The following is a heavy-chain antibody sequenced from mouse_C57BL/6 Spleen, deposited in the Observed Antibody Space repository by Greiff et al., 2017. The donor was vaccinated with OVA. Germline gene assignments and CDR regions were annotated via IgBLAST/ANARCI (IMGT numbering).Heavy chain of an antibody. V-gene: IGHV1-64*01. CDR1: GYTFTSYW. J-gene: IGHJ1*03. CDR2: IHPNSGST. Sequence: VQLQQPGAELVKPGASVKLSCKASGYTFTSYWMHWVKQRPGQGLEWIGMIHPNSGSTNYNEKFKSKATLTVDKASSTAYMQLSSLTSEDSAVYDCARDGSSYWYFDVWGTGTTVTVSS. CDR3: ARDGSSYWYFDV. D-gene: IGHD1-1*01.